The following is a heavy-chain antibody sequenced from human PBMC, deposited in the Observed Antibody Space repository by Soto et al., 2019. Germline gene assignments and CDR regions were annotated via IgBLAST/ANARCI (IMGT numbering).Heavy chain of an antibody. V-gene: IGHV1-18*01. CDR1: GYTFTSYG. J-gene: IGHJ6*03. D-gene: IGHD3-10*01. CDR2: ISAYNGNT. Sequence: QVQLVQSGAEVKKPGASVKVSCKASGYTFTSYGISWVRQAPGQGLEWMGWISAYNGNTNYAQKLQGRVTMTTDTSTSTGYMALMSLRSDDTAVSSGARAGKIWCGELSLLCYYYMDAWGKGTTVTVSS. CDR3: ARAGKIWCGELSLLCYYYMDA.